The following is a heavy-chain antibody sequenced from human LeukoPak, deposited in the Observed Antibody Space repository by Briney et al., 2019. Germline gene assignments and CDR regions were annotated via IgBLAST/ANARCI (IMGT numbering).Heavy chain of an antibody. CDR1: GFTFDDYT. J-gene: IGHJ4*02. Sequence: GGSLRLSCAASGFTFDDYTMHWVRQAPGKGLEWVSLITWDGGSTYYADSVKGRFTISRDNSKNSLYLQMNSLRTEDTALYYCAKDSAGLYYVDYWGQGSLVNVYS. CDR3: AKDSAGLYYVDY. CDR2: ITWDGGST. D-gene: IGHD3-22*01. V-gene: IGHV3-43*01.